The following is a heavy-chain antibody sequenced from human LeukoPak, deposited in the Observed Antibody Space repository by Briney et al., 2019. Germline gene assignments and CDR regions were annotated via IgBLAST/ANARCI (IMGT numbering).Heavy chain of an antibody. CDR2: IYYSGST. Sequence: SETLSLTCTVSGGSISSYYWSWIRQPPGKGLEWIGYIYYSGSTNYNPSLKSRVTISVDTSKNQFSLRLNSVTAADTAVYYCARDLGYCSSINCYPWFDPWGQGTLVTVSS. V-gene: IGHV4-59*01. J-gene: IGHJ5*02. CDR3: ARDLGYCSSINCYPWFDP. CDR1: GGSISSYY. D-gene: IGHD2-2*01.